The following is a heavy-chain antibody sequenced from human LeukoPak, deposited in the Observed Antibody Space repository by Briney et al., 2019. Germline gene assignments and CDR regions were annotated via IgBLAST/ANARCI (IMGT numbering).Heavy chain of an antibody. V-gene: IGHV4-59*01. CDR3: ATAGPISGRHNYFDS. J-gene: IGHJ4*02. D-gene: IGHD3-10*01. CDR2: IYYSGST. Sequence: SQTLSLTCTVSGGSITGSYWSWLRQPPGKGLEYIGYIYYSGSTNYNPSLKSRVTISVDTSKNQFSLKLTSVTAADTAVYYCATAGPISGRHNYFDSWGQGTLVTVSS. CDR1: GGSITGSY.